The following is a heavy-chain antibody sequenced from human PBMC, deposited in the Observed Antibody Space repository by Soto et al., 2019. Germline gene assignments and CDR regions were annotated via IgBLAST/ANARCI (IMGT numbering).Heavy chain of an antibody. Sequence: PGGSMRLSWAASGFTFGSHCMTRVLQIPGKGLEWVANINQDGSDKYYVDSVKGRFTISRDNAKNSLYLQMNSLRVEDTAVYYCATSMRHTLGSWGQGTLVTVSS. D-gene: IGHD2-8*01. V-gene: IGHV3-7*01. CDR2: INQDGSDK. J-gene: IGHJ5*02. CDR1: GFTFGSHC. CDR3: ATSMRHTLGS.